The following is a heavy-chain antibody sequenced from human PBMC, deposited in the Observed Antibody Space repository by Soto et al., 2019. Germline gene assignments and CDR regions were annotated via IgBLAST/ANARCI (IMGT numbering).Heavy chain of an antibody. CDR3: ARHWGFGTGYYFDF. CDR1: GGTFSTYA. CDR2: IIPVFVTP. D-gene: IGHD3-10*01. V-gene: IGHV1-69*01. Sequence: QVQLVQSGAEVKKPGSSVKVSCKASGGTFSTYAISWVRQAPGQGLEWMGGIIPVFVTPKYAQKFQGRVTITADESASTVYLELSSLRSEDTAVYYCARHWGFGTGYYFDFWGQGILVTVSS. J-gene: IGHJ4*02.